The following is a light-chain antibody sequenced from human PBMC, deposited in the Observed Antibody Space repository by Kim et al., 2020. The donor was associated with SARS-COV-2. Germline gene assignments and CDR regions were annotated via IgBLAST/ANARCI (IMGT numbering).Light chain of an antibody. V-gene: IGKV1-17*03. CDR3: LQLDSYPLT. CDR2: AAS. Sequence: DIQMTQSPSAMSASVGDRVTITCRASQGISSYLAWFQQKPGQVPKRLIYAASTLQSGVPSRFSGSGSGTEFTLTISSLQPEDFATYFCLQLDSYPLTFGGGTKLEI. J-gene: IGKJ4*01. CDR1: QGISSY.